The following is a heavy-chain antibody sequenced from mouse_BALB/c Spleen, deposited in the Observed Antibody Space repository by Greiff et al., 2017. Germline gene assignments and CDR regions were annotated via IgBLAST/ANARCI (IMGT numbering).Heavy chain of an antibody. V-gene: IGHV2-9*02. Sequence: VQRVESGPGLVAPSQSLSITCTVSGFSLTSYGVHWVRQPPGKGLEWLGVIWAGGSTNYNSALMSRLSISKDNSKSQVFLKMNSLQTDDTAMYYCARGNYRYEGYAMDYWGQGTSVTVSA. D-gene: IGHD2-14*01. CDR3: ARGNYRYEGYAMDY. J-gene: IGHJ4*01. CDR1: GFSLTSYG. CDR2: IWAGGST.